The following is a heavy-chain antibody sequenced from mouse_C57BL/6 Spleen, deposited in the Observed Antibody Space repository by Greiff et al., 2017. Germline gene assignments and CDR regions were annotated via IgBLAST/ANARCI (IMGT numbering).Heavy chain of an antibody. Sequence: QVQLQQPGAELVKPGASVKMSCKASGYTFTSYWITWVKQRPGQGLEWIGDIYPGSGSTNYNEKFKSKATLTVDTSSSTAYMQLSSLTSEDSAVYYCARGEGSYYGTWFAYWGQGTLVTVSA. D-gene: IGHD1-1*02. CDR3: ARGEGSYYGTWFAY. CDR2: IYPGSGST. J-gene: IGHJ3*01. V-gene: IGHV1-55*01. CDR1: GYTFTSYW.